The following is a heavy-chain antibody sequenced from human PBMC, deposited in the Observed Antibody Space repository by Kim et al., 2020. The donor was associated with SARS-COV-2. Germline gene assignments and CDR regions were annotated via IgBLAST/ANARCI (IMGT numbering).Heavy chain of an antibody. V-gene: IGHV4-34*01. CDR1: GGSFSGYY. CDR3: ARNGGYCTNGVCYTPYYYYGMDV. D-gene: IGHD2-8*01. J-gene: IGHJ6*02. Sequence: SETLSLTCAVYGGSFSGYYWSWIRQPPGKGLEWIGEINHSGSTNYNPSLKSRVTISVDTSKNQFSLKLSSVTAADTAVYYCARNGGYCTNGVCYTPYYYYGMDVWGQGTTVTVSS. CDR2: INHSGST.